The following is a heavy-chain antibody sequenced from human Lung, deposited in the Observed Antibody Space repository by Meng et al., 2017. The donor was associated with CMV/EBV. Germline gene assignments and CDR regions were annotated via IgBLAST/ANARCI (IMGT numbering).Heavy chain of an antibody. CDR2: IYYSGST. Sequence: GSXRLXCTVSGGSFSTYDWSWIRQPPGKGLEWIGYIYYSGSTNYNPSLKSRVTISVDTSKNQFSLKLSSVTAADTEGYYCARDCRSGLEYFQHWGQGTLVTVSS. CDR1: GGSFSTYD. J-gene: IGHJ1*01. V-gene: IGHV4-59*01. CDR3: ARDCRSGLEYFQH. D-gene: IGHD1-14*01.